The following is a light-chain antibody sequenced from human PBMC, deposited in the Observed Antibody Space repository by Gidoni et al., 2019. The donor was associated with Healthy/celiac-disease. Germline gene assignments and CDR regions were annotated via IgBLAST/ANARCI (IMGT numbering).Light chain of an antibody. V-gene: IGKV3-11*01. J-gene: IGKJ5*01. Sequence: EIVLTQSPATLSLSPGERATLSCRASQSVSSYLAWYQQKPGQAPRLLIYDASNRATGIPARFSGSGSGTDFTLTISSLEPEDFAVYYCPQRSNWPPTFXQXTRLXIK. CDR3: PQRSNWPPT. CDR2: DAS. CDR1: QSVSSY.